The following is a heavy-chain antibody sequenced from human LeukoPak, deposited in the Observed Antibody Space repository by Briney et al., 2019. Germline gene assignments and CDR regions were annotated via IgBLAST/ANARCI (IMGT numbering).Heavy chain of an antibody. J-gene: IGHJ4*02. CDR3: ARQEAMALNPFDY. D-gene: IGHD5-24*01. V-gene: IGHV5-51*01. CDR1: GYSFTSYW. Sequence: GESLRISCKGSGYSFTSYWIGWVRQMPGKGLEWMGIIYPGDSDTRYSPSFQGQVTISADKSISTAYLQWSSLKASDTAMYYCARQEAMALNPFDYWGQGTLVTVSS. CDR2: IYPGDSDT.